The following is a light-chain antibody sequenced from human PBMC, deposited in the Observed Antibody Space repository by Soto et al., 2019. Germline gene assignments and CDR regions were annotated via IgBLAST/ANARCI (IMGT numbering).Light chain of an antibody. CDR1: QGVSNY. CDR2: GAS. Sequence: EVVLTQSPGTLSLSPGERATLSCRASQGVSNYLAWYQHKPGQAPRLLIYGASSRPSAIPDRFSGSGSGTDFTLTIRRLEPEDFAVYYCQQYGTSPFTFGPGTTVDIK. J-gene: IGKJ3*01. V-gene: IGKV3-20*01. CDR3: QQYGTSPFT.